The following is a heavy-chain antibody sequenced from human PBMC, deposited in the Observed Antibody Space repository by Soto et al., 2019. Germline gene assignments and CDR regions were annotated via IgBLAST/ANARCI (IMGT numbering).Heavy chain of an antibody. D-gene: IGHD2-8*01. CDR1: GYMFISYG. J-gene: IGHJ4*02. V-gene: IGHV1-18*01. Sequence: GASVKVSCKASGYMFISYGISWVRQAPGQGLEWMGWISAYNGNTNYAQKLQGRVTMTTDTSTDTAYMELRSLRSDDTAVYFCARRYCTNGICYYFDSWGQGTLVTVSS. CDR3: ARRYCTNGICYYFDS. CDR2: ISAYNGNT.